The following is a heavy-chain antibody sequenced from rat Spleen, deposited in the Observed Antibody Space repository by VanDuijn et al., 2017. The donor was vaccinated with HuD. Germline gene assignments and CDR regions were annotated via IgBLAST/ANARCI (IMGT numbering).Heavy chain of an antibody. CDR2: ISTGGGNT. D-gene: IGHD1-11*01. J-gene: IGHJ4*01. CDR1: GFTYSNYV. CDR3: ARHYGGYSEYVMDA. Sequence: EVQLVESGGGLVQPGRSLKLSCAASGFTYSNYVMAWARQAPTKGLEWVASISTGGGNTYYRDSVKGRFTISRDNAKSTLYLQMGSLRSEDTATYYCARHYGGYSEYVMDAWGQGASVTVSS. V-gene: IGHV5-25*01.